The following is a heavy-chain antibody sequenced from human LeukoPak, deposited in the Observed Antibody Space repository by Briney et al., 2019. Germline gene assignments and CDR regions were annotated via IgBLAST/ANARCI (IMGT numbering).Heavy chain of an antibody. CDR1: GFNFDRYT. CDR2: AGWAGGTT. J-gene: IGHJ4*02. CDR3: AKELDTMFFDY. D-gene: IGHD3-10*02. Sequence: GGSPRLSCATSGFNFDRYTIHWVRQAPGKGLEWVSLAGWAGGTTFYSDSVRGRFTISRDSGRKSVYLQMNSLTTDDTAFYFCAKELDTMFFDYWGQGALVTVSS. V-gene: IGHV3-43*01.